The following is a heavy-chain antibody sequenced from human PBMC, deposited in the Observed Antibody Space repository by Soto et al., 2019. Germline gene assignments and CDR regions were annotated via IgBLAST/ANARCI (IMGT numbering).Heavy chain of an antibody. D-gene: IGHD5-18*01. J-gene: IGHJ6*02. CDR1: GYRFTRYW. CDR3: ACVYTDYYYYGMSV. Sequence: WEALKISCNGSGYRFTRYWISWVRQMPGKGLEWMGRIDPSDSYTNYSPSFQGHVTISADKSISTAYLQWSSLKASDTAMYYCACVYTDYYYYGMSVWGQGPTVTVSS. CDR2: IDPSDSYT. V-gene: IGHV5-10-1*01.